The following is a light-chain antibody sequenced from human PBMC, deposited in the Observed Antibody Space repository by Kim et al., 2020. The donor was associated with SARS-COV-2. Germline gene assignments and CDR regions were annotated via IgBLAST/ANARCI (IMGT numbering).Light chain of an antibody. CDR2: AAS. CDR3: QKCDSAPWT. CDR1: QDISNY. V-gene: IGKV1-27*01. J-gene: IGKJ1*01. Sequence: AAGGDRGTITWRASQDISNYLAWFQLKPGKAPKLLIYAASALQPGVPSRFSGSGSGTDFTLTVTSLQPEDVATYYCQKCDSAPWTFGQGTKVDIK.